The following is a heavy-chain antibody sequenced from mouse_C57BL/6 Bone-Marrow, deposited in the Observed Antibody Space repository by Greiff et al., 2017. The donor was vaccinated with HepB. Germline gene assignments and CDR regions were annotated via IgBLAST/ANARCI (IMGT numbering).Heavy chain of an antibody. CDR1: GYTFTSYW. J-gene: IGHJ4*01. CDR3: ARVRLLLDAMDY. Sequence: QVQLQQPGAELVRPGTSVKLSCKASGYTFTSYWMHWVKQRPGQGLEWIGVIDPSDSYTNYNQKFKGKATLTVDTSSSTAYMQLSSLTSEDSAVYYCARVRLLLDAMDYWGQGTSVTVSS. CDR2: IDPSDSYT. D-gene: IGHD2-10*01. V-gene: IGHV1-59*01.